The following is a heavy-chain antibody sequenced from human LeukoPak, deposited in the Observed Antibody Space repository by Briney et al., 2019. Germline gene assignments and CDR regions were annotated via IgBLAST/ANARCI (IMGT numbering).Heavy chain of an antibody. J-gene: IGHJ4*02. CDR1: GGSISSYF. Sequence: SETLSLTCTVSGGSISSYFWSWIRQPAGKGLEWIGRIYTSGSTKYNPSLQSRVTMSLDSSKNQLSLKLGSVTAADTAVYYCARAGTSGGLCDYWGQGTLVTVSS. CDR3: ARAGTSGGLCDY. D-gene: IGHD1-14*01. CDR2: IYTSGST. V-gene: IGHV4-4*07.